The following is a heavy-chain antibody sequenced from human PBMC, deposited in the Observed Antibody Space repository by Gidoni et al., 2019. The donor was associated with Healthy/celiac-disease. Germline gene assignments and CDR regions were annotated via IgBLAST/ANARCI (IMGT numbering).Heavy chain of an antibody. V-gene: IGHV5-10-1*03. Sequence: EVQLVQSGAEVKKPGESLRLSCKGSGYSFTSYWISWVRQMPGKGLEWMGRIDPSDSYTNYSPSFQGHVTISADKSISTAYLQWSSLKASDTAMYYCARHGQQLVQDYYYGMDVWGQGTTVTVSS. D-gene: IGHD6-13*01. CDR2: IDPSDSYT. CDR1: GYSFTSYW. J-gene: IGHJ6*02. CDR3: ARHGQQLVQDYYYGMDV.